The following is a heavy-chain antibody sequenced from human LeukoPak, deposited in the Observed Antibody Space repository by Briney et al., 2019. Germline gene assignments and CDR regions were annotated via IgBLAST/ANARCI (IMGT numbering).Heavy chain of an antibody. CDR2: NYPGDSAT. J-gene: IGHJ4*02. Sequence: GESLRISCSGSGYSFTAYWIARVRQMPARGLEWMATNYPGDSATTYSPSFQGQVTISADKSITTAYLQWSSLKASDTAMYYCARPAAGLGGFDYWGQGTLVTVSS. D-gene: IGHD3-16*01. CDR3: ARPAAGLGGFDY. CDR1: GYSFTAYW. V-gene: IGHV5-51*01.